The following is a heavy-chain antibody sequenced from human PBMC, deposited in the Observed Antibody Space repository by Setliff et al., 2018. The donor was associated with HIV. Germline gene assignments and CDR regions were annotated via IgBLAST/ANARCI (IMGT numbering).Heavy chain of an antibody. CDR2: VYSDGSS. Sequence: PGGSLRLSCAASGFTVSSNYINWVRQAPGKGLEWVSVVYSDGSSSYADSVKGRFTISRDNSKNTVYLQMNSLRAEDTAVYYCARGCVGGNCYSPTGDYWGQGTLVTVSS. D-gene: IGHD2-15*01. J-gene: IGHJ4*02. V-gene: IGHV3-53*01. CDR1: GFTVSSNY. CDR3: ARGCVGGNCYSPTGDY.